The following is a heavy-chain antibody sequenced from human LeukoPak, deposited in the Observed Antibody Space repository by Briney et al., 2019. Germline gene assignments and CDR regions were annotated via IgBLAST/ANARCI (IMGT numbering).Heavy chain of an antibody. V-gene: IGHV3-7*01. J-gene: IGHJ4*02. CDR3: ASDGHSHAN. CDR1: GFTFSSSW. CDR2: IKHNGSER. D-gene: IGHD2-2*01. Sequence: PGGSLRLSCAASGFTFSSSWMSWVRQVPGRGLEWVANIKHNGSERYHVDSVRGRFTISRDNAKNSLYLQMNRLRAEDTAVCYCASDGHSHANWGQGTLVTVSS.